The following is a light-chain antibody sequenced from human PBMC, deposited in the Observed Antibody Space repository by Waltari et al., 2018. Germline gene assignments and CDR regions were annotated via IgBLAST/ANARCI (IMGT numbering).Light chain of an antibody. Sequence: DIVMAQSPDSLAVSLGERPPISSKSSHNVLYSSNNKNYLSWYQQKPGQPPKLLISWASTRESGVPDRFSGSGSGTDFTLTISSLQAEDVAVYYCHQYYYPPYTFGQGTRLEIK. V-gene: IGKV4-1*01. CDR1: HNVLYSSNNKNY. CDR3: HQYYYPPYT. CDR2: WAS. J-gene: IGKJ2*01.